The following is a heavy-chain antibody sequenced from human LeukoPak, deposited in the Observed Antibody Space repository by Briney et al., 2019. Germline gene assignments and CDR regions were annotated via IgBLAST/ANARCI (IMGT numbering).Heavy chain of an antibody. CDR1: SGXINNFY. CDR2: ILSSGST. Sequence: SETLSLTCIVSSGXINNFYCSWIRQPPGKGREWIGYILSSGSTNYNPSVKSRVSISVDTSRNQFSLKLSSVTAADTAVYYCARTNQISETAFDIWGQGTMVIVSS. V-gene: IGHV4-59*01. J-gene: IGHJ3*02. CDR3: ARTNQISETAFDI. D-gene: IGHD1-14*01.